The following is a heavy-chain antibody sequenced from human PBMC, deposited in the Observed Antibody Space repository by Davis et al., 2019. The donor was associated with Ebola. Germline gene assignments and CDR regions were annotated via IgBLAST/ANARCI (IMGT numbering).Heavy chain of an antibody. CDR2: ISTYNGNT. V-gene: IGHV1-18*01. Sequence: ASAKVSCKASGYSFTDDGISWVRQAPGQGLGWMGWISTYNGNTNYAQKVQGRITMTTDTSTSTAYMELRSLRSDDTARYYCARDVRGITGPSEYWGQGTLVTVSS. CDR3: ARDVRGITGPSEY. D-gene: IGHD1-1*01. J-gene: IGHJ4*02. CDR1: GYSFTDDG.